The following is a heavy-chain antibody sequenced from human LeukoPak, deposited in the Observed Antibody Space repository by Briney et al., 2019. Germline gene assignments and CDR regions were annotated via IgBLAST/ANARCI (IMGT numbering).Heavy chain of an antibody. CDR1: GFTFNAYW. J-gene: IGHJ1*01. CDR3: VGADYNPL. D-gene: IGHD4-11*01. CDR2: IDSDGINT. V-gene: IGHV3-74*01. Sequence: PGGSLRLSCEASGFTFNAYWMLGVRQPPGKGVISVAGIDSDGINTGYAASVTGRFTVTRDNAKNTLYLQMNRLRVEDTAVYYCVGADYNPLWGQGTLVTVSS.